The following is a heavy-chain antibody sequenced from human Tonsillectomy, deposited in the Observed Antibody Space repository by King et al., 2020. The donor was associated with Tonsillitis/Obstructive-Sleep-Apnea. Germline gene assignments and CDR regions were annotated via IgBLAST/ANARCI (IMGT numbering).Heavy chain of an antibody. Sequence: QLVQSGAEVKKPGSSVKVSCKASGGTFSTSAISWVRQAPGQGLEWSGVITPIVGTANNAHKFQGRVTITADESATTAYMELSSLRSEDTAVYYCARGPHGDYYYYYYMDVWGKGTTVTVSS. CDR1: GGTFSTSA. CDR3: ARGPHGDYYYYYYMDV. J-gene: IGHJ6*03. V-gene: IGHV1-69*01. CDR2: ITPIVGTA. D-gene: IGHD3-3*01.